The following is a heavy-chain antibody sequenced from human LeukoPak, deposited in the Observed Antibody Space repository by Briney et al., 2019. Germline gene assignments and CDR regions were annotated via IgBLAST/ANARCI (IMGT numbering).Heavy chain of an antibody. CDR3: ARPLPRRYSSSWMDAFDI. D-gene: IGHD6-13*01. J-gene: IGHJ3*02. Sequence: SSVKVSCKASGGTFSSYAISWVRQAPGQGLEWMGRIIPIFGTANYAQKFQGRVTITTDESTSTAYMERSSLRSEDTAVYYCARPLPRRYSSSWMDAFDIWGQGTMVTVSS. V-gene: IGHV1-69*05. CDR2: IIPIFGTA. CDR1: GGTFSSYA.